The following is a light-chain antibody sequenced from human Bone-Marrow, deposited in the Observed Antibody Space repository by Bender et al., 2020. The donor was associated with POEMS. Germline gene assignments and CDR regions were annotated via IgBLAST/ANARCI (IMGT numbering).Light chain of an antibody. CDR2: KDT. V-gene: IGLV3-25*02. J-gene: IGLJ2*01. CDR3: LSADTSGYFAI. Sequence: SYELTQPPSVSVSPGQTARITCSGDALPKQYASWYQQKPGQAPVLVIYKDTERPSGIPARFVGSISWSAVTLTISGVQADDEADYYCLSADTSGYFAIFGGGTKLTVL. CDR1: ALPKQY.